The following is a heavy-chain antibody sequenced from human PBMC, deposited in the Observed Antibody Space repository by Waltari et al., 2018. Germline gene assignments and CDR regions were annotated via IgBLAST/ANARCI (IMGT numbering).Heavy chain of an antibody. V-gene: IGHV1-24*01. J-gene: IGHJ6*02. CDR1: GYSLTDFS. CDR2: FDTEDGET. D-gene: IGHD2-15*01. Sequence: QVQLVQSGAEVRKPGASVKISCKVSGYSLTDFSIHRVRQTPGKRLEWMGGFDTEDGETFYAREFQGSVTVSEDTSADTAYMILSNLRSEDTALYYCATPLAAASPSDHYYYYGLDVWGQGTTVTVSS. CDR3: ATPLAAASPSDHYYYYGLDV.